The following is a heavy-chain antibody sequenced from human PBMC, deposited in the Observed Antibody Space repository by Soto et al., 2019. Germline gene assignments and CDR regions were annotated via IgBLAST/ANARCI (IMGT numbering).Heavy chain of an antibody. Sequence: PGGSLRLCCAASGFSVCIYWMHGVRQAPGKGLVWVSRINSDGSSTSYADSVKGRFTISRDNAKNTLYLQMNSLRAEDTAVYYCATLGSGSSPDYWGQGTLVTVSS. J-gene: IGHJ4*02. CDR3: ATLGSGSSPDY. CDR1: GFSVCIYW. V-gene: IGHV3-74*01. CDR2: INSDGSST. D-gene: IGHD3-10*02.